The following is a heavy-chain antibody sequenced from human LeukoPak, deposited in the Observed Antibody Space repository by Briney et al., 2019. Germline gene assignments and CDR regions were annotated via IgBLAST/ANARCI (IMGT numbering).Heavy chain of an antibody. J-gene: IGHJ4*02. Sequence: ASVKVSCKASGYTFTSYGISWVRQAPGQGLEWMGWISAYNGNTNYAQKLQGRVTMTTDTSTSTAYMELRSLRSDDTAVYYCARVLGWFGELLTYYFDCWGQGTLVTVSS. CDR1: GYTFTSYG. V-gene: IGHV1-18*01. CDR2: ISAYNGNT. CDR3: ARVLGWFGELLTYYFDC. D-gene: IGHD3-10*01.